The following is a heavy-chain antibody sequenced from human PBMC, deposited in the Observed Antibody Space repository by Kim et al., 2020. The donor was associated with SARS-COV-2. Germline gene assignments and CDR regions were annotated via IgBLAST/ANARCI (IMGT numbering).Heavy chain of an antibody. J-gene: IGHJ4*02. Sequence: SGPTLVNPTQTLTLTCTFSGFSLSASGMSVSWIRQPPGKALEWLALIDWDDDKYYSTSLKTRLTISKDTSKNQVVLTMTNMDPVDTATYYCARAPNYYDRSAYEVLGYYFDYWGQGTLVTVSS. CDR2: IDWDDDK. CDR3: ARAPNYYDRSAYEVLGYYFDY. CDR1: GFSLSASGMS. V-gene: IGHV2-70*01. D-gene: IGHD3-22*01.